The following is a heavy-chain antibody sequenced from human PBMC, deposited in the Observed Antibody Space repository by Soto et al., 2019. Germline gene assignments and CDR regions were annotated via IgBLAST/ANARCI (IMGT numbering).Heavy chain of an antibody. Sequence: ESGGGLVQPGGSLRLSCAASGFTFSDHYMDWVRQAPGKGLEWVGRTRNKANSYTTEYAASVKGRFTISRDDSKNSLYLQMNSLKTEDTAVYYCARDGGDPFDYWGQGTLVTVSS. CDR1: GFTFSDHY. D-gene: IGHD4-17*01. V-gene: IGHV3-72*01. CDR2: TRNKANSYTT. CDR3: ARDGGDPFDY. J-gene: IGHJ4*02.